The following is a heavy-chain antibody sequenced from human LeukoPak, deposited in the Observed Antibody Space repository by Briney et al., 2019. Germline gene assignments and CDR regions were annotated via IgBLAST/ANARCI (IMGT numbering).Heavy chain of an antibody. Sequence: PGGSLRLSCAASGFTFSSYAMHWVRQAPGKGLEWVAVISYDGSNKYYADSVKGRFTISRDNSKNTLYLQMNSLRAEDTAVYYCAKFPYSSSWGSHNDYWGQGTLVTVSS. CDR2: ISYDGSNK. D-gene: IGHD6-6*01. CDR3: AKFPYSSSWGSHNDY. J-gene: IGHJ4*02. V-gene: IGHV3-30-3*01. CDR1: GFTFSSYA.